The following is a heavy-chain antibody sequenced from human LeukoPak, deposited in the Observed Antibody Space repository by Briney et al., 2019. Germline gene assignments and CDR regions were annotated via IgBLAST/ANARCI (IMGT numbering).Heavy chain of an antibody. CDR1: GGSISSRGFF. CDR3: ARLSCSDTICPTLPYNHFDP. D-gene: IGHD2-15*01. CDR2: VYYSGAT. J-gene: IGHJ5*02. Sequence: SETLSLTCTVSGGSISSRGFFWAWIRQPPGRGPEWIGSVYYSGATYYNPSLQSRVTISVDTSKSHFSLKLSSVTAADTAVYYCARLSCSDTICPTLPYNHFDPWGQGTLVTVSS. V-gene: IGHV4-39*01.